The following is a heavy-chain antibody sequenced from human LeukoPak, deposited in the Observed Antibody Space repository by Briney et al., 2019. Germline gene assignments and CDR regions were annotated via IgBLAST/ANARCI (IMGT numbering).Heavy chain of an antibody. CDR3: AREHSSGYGY. CDR2: ISSSSSYI. J-gene: IGHJ4*02. V-gene: IGHV3-21*01. CDR1: GFTFGSYS. D-gene: IGHD6-19*01. Sequence: GGSLRLSCAASGFTFGSYSMNWVRQAPGKGLEWVSSISSSSSYIYYADSVKGRFTISRDNAKNSLYLQMNSLRAEDTAVYYCAREHSSGYGYWGQGTLVTVSS.